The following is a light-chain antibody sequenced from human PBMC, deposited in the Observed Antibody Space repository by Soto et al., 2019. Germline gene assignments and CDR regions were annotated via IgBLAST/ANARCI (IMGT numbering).Light chain of an antibody. V-gene: IGKV3-15*01. Sequence: EIVVTQSPATLSLSPGERATLSCRASQSVSSTLAWYQQKPGQAPSLLIYGASTRATGSPARCSGSGSGKEFTLTISILESDDFGDCYAQSYNHRWTFGQGTKVDI. CDR1: QSVSST. J-gene: IGKJ1*01. CDR3: QSYNHRWT. CDR2: GAS.